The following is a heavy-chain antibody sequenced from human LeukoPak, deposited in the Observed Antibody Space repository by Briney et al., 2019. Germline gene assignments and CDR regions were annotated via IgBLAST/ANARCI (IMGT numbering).Heavy chain of an antibody. CDR1: GGTFSSYA. V-gene: IGHV1-69*01. J-gene: IGHJ5*02. Sequence: SVKVSCKASGGTFSSYAISWVRQAPGQGLEWMGGIFPIFGTANYAQKFQGRVTITADAFTSTGYMELSSLRSEDTAVYYCASRITMVRGVLNWFDPWGQGTLVTVSS. D-gene: IGHD3-10*01. CDR3: ASRITMVRGVLNWFDP. CDR2: IFPIFGTA.